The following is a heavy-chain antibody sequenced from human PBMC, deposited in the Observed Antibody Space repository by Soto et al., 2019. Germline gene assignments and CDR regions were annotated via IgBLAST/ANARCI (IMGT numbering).Heavy chain of an antibody. J-gene: IGHJ4*02. Sequence: EVQLVESGGGLVKPGASLRLSCAGSGFFFSSYTMNWVRQAPGKGLEWVSSISGNSGYIYYADSVKGRFTISRDNAKNSLFLQMKNLRAEDTAVYYCASEMTVDGRAGYWGQGTLVTVSS. CDR1: GFFFSSYT. CDR2: ISGNSGYI. V-gene: IGHV3-21*01. D-gene: IGHD6-19*01. CDR3: ASEMTVDGRAGY.